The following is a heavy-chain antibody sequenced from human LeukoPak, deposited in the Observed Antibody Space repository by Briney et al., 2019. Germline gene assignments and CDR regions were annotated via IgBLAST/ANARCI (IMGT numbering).Heavy chain of an antibody. Sequence: GGSLRLSCAASGFTLSSCAMSWVRQPPGKGLEWVSSINGRGGSTFYADSVKGRFTISRDNSRNTLYLQMDSLRADDTAVYYCAKYTQQVIPPFDYWGQGTLVTVSS. D-gene: IGHD6-13*01. CDR2: INGRGGST. CDR3: AKYTQQVIPPFDY. CDR1: GFTLSSCA. V-gene: IGHV3-23*01. J-gene: IGHJ4*02.